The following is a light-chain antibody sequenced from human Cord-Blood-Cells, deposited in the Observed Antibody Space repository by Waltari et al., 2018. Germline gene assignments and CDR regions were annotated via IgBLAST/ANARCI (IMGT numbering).Light chain of an antibody. J-gene: IGLJ2*01. CDR2: DDS. CDR3: SSYTSSSTVV. CDR1: SRHFGRFTY. V-gene: IGLV2-14*01. Sequence: QSALTQPASVSVSPGQSITLSCTGTSRHFGRFTYISWYQQHPGKAPKLMIYDDSNRHSGVSNRFSGSKAGNTASLTISGLQAEDEADYYCSSYTSSSTVVFGGGTKLTVL.